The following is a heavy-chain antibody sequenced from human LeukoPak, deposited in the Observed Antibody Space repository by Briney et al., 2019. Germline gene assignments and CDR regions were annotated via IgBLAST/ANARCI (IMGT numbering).Heavy chain of an antibody. CDR1: GFPLSSYG. V-gene: IGHV3-30*18. D-gene: IGHD6-13*01. Sequence: GGSLRLSCAAPGFPLSSYGMHWVRQAPAKVLERVAMLSYDGTNKYYADSVKGRFTISRDNSKTTMFLQMISRRADDTAVYYCVKGIVAADARVYWGQGTVVIVSA. J-gene: IGHJ4*02. CDR2: LSYDGTNK. CDR3: VKGIVAADARVY.